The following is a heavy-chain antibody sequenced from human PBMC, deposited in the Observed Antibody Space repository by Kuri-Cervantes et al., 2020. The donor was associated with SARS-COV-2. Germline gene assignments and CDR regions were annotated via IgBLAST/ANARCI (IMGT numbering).Heavy chain of an antibody. CDR1: GGTFSSYA. CDR3: ARPYCSSTSCYTEDPYYYGMDV. D-gene: IGHD2-2*02. CDR2: IIPIFGTA. V-gene: IGHV1-69*13. J-gene: IGHJ6*02. Sequence: SVKASCKASGGTFSSYAISWVRQAPGQGLEWMGGIIPIFGTANYAQKFQGRVTITADESTSTAYMELSSLRSEDTAVYYCARPYCSSTSCYTEDPYYYGMDVWGQGTTVTVSS.